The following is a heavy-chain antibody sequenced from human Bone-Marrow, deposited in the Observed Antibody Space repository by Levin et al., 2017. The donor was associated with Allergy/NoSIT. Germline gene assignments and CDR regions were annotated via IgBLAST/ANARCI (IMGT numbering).Heavy chain of an antibody. CDR2: ISSSGNSR. J-gene: IGHJ4*02. CDR1: GFSFSNFN. Sequence: PGGSLRLSCAASGFSFSNFNMNWVRQAPGKGLEWISAISSSGNSRYYSVSVPCRFPVSRDNVWNSLSLQMNSLRAEDTALYYCASRVTISGVGYYFNYWGQGVPVTVSS. V-gene: IGHV3-48*01. D-gene: IGHD3-3*02. CDR3: ASRVTISGVGYYFNY.